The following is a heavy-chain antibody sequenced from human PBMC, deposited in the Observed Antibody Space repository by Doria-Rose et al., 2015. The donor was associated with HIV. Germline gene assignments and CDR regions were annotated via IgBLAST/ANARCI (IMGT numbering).Heavy chain of an antibody. Sequence: SGPVLVKPTETLMLTCTVSGVSLSSPGMGVSWIRQPPGKALEWLANIFSDDERSYKTSLKSRLTISRGTSKSQVALTMPDMDPVDTATYYCARIKSSRWYHKYYFDFWGQGTLVIVSA. CDR2: IFSDDER. V-gene: IGHV2-26*01. D-gene: IGHD6-13*01. J-gene: IGHJ4*02. CDR1: GVSLSSPGMG. CDR3: ARIKSSRWYHKYYFDF.